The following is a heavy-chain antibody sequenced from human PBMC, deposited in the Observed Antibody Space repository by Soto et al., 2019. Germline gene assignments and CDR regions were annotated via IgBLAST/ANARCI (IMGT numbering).Heavy chain of an antibody. Sequence: SVKVSCKASGGTFGSQSFTWVRQAPGQGLEWMGRIVPILDLINYSQKFQDRLTITADKSTSTAYMELSSLTHDDTALYYCARDAGSGWYNRKWGQGTLVTVSS. CDR2: IVPILDLI. V-gene: IGHV1-69*04. J-gene: IGHJ4*02. D-gene: IGHD1-20*01. CDR1: GGTFGSQS. CDR3: ARDAGSGWYNRK.